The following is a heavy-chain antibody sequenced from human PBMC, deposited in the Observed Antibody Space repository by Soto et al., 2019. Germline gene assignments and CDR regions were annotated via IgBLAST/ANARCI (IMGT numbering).Heavy chain of an antibody. V-gene: IGHV1-46*01. CDR1: GYRFISHY. Sequence: QVQLVQSGAEVTRPGATVKVSCKASGYRFISHYIHWVRQAPGQGLEWMGLINTSGGSATLAQKFQGRVTMTRDTSTSTVYMELTILRSEDAAVYCCARDYLSSKLSLSYFDFWGQGTLVTVSS. J-gene: IGHJ4*02. D-gene: IGHD2-2*01. CDR2: INTSGGSA. CDR3: ARDYLSSKLSLSYFDF.